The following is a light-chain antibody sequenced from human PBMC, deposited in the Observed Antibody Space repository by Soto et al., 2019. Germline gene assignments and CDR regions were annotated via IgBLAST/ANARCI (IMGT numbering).Light chain of an antibody. CDR2: AAT. V-gene: IGKV1-39*01. CDR3: QHSYRTPYT. CDR1: QSITSY. Sequence: DIQMTQSPSSLSASVGDRVTITCRASQSITSYLNWYQQEAGKAPKLLIYAATHLQGGDPSRFSGSGFGTDFALPINGLQPEDFATYYCQHSYRTPYTFGPGTKVEIK. J-gene: IGKJ3*01.